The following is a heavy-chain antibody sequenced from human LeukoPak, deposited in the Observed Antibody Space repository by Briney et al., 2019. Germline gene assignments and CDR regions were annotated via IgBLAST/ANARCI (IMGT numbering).Heavy chain of an antibody. J-gene: IGHJ4*02. Sequence: GGSLRLSCAASGVTFSSYSMNWVRQAPGKGLEGVSSISSSSSYIYYADSVKGRFTISTDNAKNSLYLQMNSLRAEDTPVYYCARDLGNGPPDYWGQGTLVTVSS. V-gene: IGHV3-21*01. CDR1: GVTFSSYS. D-gene: IGHD3-16*01. CDR2: ISSSSSYI. CDR3: ARDLGNGPPDY.